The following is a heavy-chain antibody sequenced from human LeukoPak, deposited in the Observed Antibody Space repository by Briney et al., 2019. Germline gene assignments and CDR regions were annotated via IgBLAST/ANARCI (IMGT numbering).Heavy chain of an antibody. J-gene: IGHJ4*02. CDR1: GFTFDDYA. CDR2: ISGDGGST. CDR3: AKVTHYYDSSGEYYFDY. Sequence: GGSLRLSCAASGFTFDDYAMHWARQAPGKGLEWVSLISGDGGSTYYADSVKGRFTISRDNSKNSLYPQMNSLRTEDTALYYCAKVTHYYDSSGEYYFDYWGQGTLVTVSS. D-gene: IGHD3-22*01. V-gene: IGHV3-43*02.